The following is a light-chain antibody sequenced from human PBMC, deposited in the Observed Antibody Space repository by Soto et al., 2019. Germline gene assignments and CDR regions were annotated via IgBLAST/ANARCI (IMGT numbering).Light chain of an antibody. CDR3: QQYNNWPPYT. CDR2: GAS. V-gene: IGKV3-15*01. CDR1: QSINSN. J-gene: IGKJ2*01. Sequence: EIVMTQSPATLSVSPGERATLSCRASQSINSNLAWYQQKPGQGPRLLIYGASTRATGIPARFSGSGSGTEFTLTISSLQSEDFALYYCQQYNNWPPYTFGQGTKLEIK.